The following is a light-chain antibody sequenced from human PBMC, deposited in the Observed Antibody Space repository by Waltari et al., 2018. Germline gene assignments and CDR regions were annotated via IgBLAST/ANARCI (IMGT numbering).Light chain of an antibody. V-gene: IGKV2-28*01. CDR2: LGS. CDR1: QSLRHSNGYYY. J-gene: IGKJ2*01. CDR3: LQARQTPYT. Sequence: EIVLTQSPLSLPVSPGEPASISCRSSQSLRHSNGYYYLDWYLQKPGQSPQLLMYLGSSRASGVSDRFSCSGSGKDFILHISRVEAEDVGIYYCLQARQTPYTFGPGTKLEIK.